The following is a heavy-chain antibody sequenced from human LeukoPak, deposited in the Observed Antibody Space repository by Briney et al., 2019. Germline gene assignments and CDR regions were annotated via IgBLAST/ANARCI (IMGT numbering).Heavy chain of an antibody. CDR2: ISSISSDI. V-gene: IGHV3-21*01. D-gene: IGHD2-2*01. CDR3: ASEIVVVPAANFRPVDY. Sequence: GGSLRLSCAASGFTLSIYSMNWVRQAPGKGLERGSSISSISSDIYYADSVKGRFTISRDNAKTSVYLQMNSLRAEDTAVYYCASEIVVVPAANFRPVDYWGQGTLVTVSS. J-gene: IGHJ4*02. CDR1: GFTLSIYS.